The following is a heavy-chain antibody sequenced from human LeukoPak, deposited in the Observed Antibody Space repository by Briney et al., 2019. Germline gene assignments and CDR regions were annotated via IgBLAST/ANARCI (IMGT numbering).Heavy chain of an antibody. CDR3: ARGQRFDYDSSGYADAFDI. CDR1: GYTFTSYD. D-gene: IGHD3-22*01. CDR2: LNPNSGNT. V-gene: IGHV1-8*01. J-gene: IGHJ3*02. Sequence: ASVKLSCKGSGYTFTSYDINWVRHATGQGLEWMGWLNPNSGNTGYAQKYQGRVTMTRNTSISTAYMELSSLRSEDTAVYYCARGQRFDYDSSGYADAFDIWGQGTMVTVSS.